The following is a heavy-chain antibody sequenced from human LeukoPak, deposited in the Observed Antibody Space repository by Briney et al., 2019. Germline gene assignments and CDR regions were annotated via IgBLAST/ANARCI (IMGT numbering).Heavy chain of an antibody. D-gene: IGHD3-10*01. CDR2: INSDGSST. CDR3: ARRRYYGSGSDFDY. CDR1: GFTFSSYW. V-gene: IGHV3-74*01. Sequence: PGGSLRLSCAASGFTFSSYWMHWVRQAPGKGLVWVSRINSDGSSTSYADSVKGRFTISRDDAKNTLYLQMNSLRAEDTAVYYCARRRYYGSGSDFDYWGQGTLVTVSS. J-gene: IGHJ4*02.